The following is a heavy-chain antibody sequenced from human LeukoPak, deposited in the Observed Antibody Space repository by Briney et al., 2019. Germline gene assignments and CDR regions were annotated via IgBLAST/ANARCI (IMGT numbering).Heavy chain of an antibody. CDR2: INHSGST. CDR3: TRGRGARRDIVVVPAARNWFDP. Sequence: PGGSLRLSCAASGFTFSSYGMSWIRQPPGKGLEWIGEINHSGSTNYNPSLKSRVTISVDTSKNQFSLKLSSVTAADTAVYYCTRGRGARRDIVVVPAARNWFDPWGQGTLVTVSS. V-gene: IGHV4-34*01. J-gene: IGHJ5*02. CDR1: GFTFSSYG. D-gene: IGHD2-2*01.